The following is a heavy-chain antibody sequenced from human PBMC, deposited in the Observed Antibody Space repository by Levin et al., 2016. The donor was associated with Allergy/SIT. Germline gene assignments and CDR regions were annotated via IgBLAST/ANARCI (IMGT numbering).Heavy chain of an antibody. D-gene: IGHD4-17*01. V-gene: IGHV1-2*04. CDR3: ARDGGNYGDYGSNYYYYYMDV. J-gene: IGHJ6*03. CDR2: INPNSGGT. Sequence: VRQMPGKGLEWMGWINPNSGGTNYAQKFQGWVTMTRDTSISTAYMELSRLRSDDTAVYYCARDGGNYGDYGSNYYYYYMDVWGKGTTVTVSS.